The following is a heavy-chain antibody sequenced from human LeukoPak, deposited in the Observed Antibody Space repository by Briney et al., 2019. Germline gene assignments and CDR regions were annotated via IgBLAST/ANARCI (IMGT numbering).Heavy chain of an antibody. Sequence: GGSLRLSCAASGFTFSSPAMSWVRQAPGKGLEWVSSITPSGDGTYYAASVKGRFTISRDNSKNTLYLQINSLRVEDTAVYYCAKGGTNDMATSFWGLGTLVTVSS. V-gene: IGHV3-23*01. J-gene: IGHJ4*02. CDR2: ITPSGDGT. D-gene: IGHD5-24*01. CDR3: AKGGTNDMATSF. CDR1: GFTFSSPA.